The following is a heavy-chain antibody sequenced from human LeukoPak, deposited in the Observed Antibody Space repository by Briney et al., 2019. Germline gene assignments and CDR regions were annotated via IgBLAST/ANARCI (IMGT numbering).Heavy chain of an antibody. D-gene: IGHD3-9*01. CDR1: GYSISSGYY. CDR2: IYHSGST. CDR3: ARHPIYDILTDYTP. Sequence: PSETLSLTCAVSGYSISSGYYWGWIRQPAGKGLEWIGSIYHSGSTYYNPSLKSRVTISVDTSKNQFSLKLSTVTAADTAVYYCARHPIYDILTDYTPWGQGTLVTVSS. V-gene: IGHV4-38-2*01. J-gene: IGHJ5*02.